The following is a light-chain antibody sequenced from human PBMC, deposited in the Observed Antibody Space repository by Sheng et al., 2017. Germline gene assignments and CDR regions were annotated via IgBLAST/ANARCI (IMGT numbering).Light chain of an antibody. CDR2: GAS. CDR3: LQDYTYPGT. J-gene: IGKJ4*01. CDR1: QSINSN. Sequence: EIVMTQSPATLSVSPGERATLSCRASQSINSNLAWYQQKPGQAPRLLIYGASTRATGIPARFSGSGSGTEFTLTISSLQSEDFATYFCLQDYTYPGTFGGGTKV. V-gene: IGKV3-15*01.